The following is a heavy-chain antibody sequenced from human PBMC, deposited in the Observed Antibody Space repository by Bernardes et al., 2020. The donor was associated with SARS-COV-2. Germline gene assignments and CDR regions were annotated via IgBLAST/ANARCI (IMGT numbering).Heavy chain of an antibody. CDR1: GFTFSMYA. CDR3: ARLNYYASGSYSPFDP. V-gene: IGHV3-23*01. J-gene: IGHJ5*02. D-gene: IGHD3-10*01. CDR2: ASGSDDST. Sequence: GGSLRLSCAASGFTFSMYAMAWVRQAPGKGLEYVPGASGSDDSTTYADSVRGHFTISRDNSQNRLFLQMNSLRAEDTAVYYCARLNYYASGSYSPFDPWGQGTLVTVSS.